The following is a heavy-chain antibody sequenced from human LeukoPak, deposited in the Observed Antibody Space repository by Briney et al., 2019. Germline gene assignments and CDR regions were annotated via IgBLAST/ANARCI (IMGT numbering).Heavy chain of an antibody. CDR1: GGSFSSYY. J-gene: IGHJ5*02. D-gene: IGHD3-10*01. Sequence: SETLSLTCAVYGGSFSSYYWSWIRQPPGNGLEWIGYIYYSGSTNYNPSLKSRVTISVDTSKNQFSLKLSSVTAADTAVYYCARARRWFGESLGWFDPWGQGSLVTVSS. CDR3: ARARRWFGESLGWFDP. V-gene: IGHV4-59*01. CDR2: IYYSGST.